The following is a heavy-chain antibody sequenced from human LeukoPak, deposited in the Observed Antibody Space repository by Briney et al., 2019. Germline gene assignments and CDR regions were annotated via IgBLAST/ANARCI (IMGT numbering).Heavy chain of an antibody. V-gene: IGHV4-34*01. J-gene: IGHJ5*02. CDR3: ARVGAGYSSGWSRGRGYNWFDP. CDR2: INHSGST. D-gene: IGHD6-19*01. Sequence: SETLSLTCAVYGGSFSGYYWSWIRQPPGKGLEWIGEINHSGSTNYNPSLKSRVTISVDTSKNQFSLKLSSVTAADMAVYYCARVGAGYSSGWSRGRGYNWFDPWGQGTLVTVSS. CDR1: GGSFSGYY.